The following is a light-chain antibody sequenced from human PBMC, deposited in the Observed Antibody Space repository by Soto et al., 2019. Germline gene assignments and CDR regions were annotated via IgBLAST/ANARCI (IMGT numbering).Light chain of an antibody. V-gene: IGLV1-40*01. CDR1: SPNIGAGYD. Sequence: QSVLTQPPSVSGAPGQRVTISCTGSSPNIGAGYDVHWYQQLPGTAPKLLIYGNSNRPSGVPDRFSGSKSGTSASLAITGLQAEDEADYYCQSYDSSLSGSRVFGTGPRSPS. J-gene: IGLJ1*01. CDR3: QSYDSSLSGSRV. CDR2: GNS.